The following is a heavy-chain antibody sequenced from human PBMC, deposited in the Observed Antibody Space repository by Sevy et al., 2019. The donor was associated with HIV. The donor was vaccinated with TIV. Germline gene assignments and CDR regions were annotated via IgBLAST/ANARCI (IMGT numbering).Heavy chain of an antibody. D-gene: IGHD2-21*02. CDR3: ARVGVSYCTDDCYHRFDY. J-gene: IGHJ4*02. CDR1: AFTFSSYA. Sequence: GGSLRLSCAASAFTFSSYALLWVRQAPGKGLEWVSLISYDGSKKYYSDSVKGRFAISRDESKTTLFLQMNSLRSEDTAIYYCARVGVSYCTDDCYHRFDYWGRGTLVTVSS. CDR2: ISYDGSKK. V-gene: IGHV3-30*09.